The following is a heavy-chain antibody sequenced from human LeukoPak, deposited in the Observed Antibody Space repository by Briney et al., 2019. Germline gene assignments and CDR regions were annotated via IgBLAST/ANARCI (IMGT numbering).Heavy chain of an antibody. D-gene: IGHD6-19*01. J-gene: IGHJ6*03. CDR1: GYSISSGYY. CDR2: MYHSGST. Sequence: SETLSLTCGVSGYSISSGYYWGWIRQPPGKGLEWIVSMYHSGSTYYNPSLKSRVTISMDTSKNQFSLKLSSVTAADTAVYYCASPAVAGYYYYYYYMDVWGKGTTVTVSS. V-gene: IGHV4-38-2*01. CDR3: ASPAVAGYYYYYYYMDV.